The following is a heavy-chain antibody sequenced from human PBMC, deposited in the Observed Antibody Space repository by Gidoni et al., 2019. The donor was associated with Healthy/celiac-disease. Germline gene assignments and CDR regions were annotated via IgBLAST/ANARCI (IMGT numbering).Heavy chain of an antibody. V-gene: IGHV3-21*01. J-gene: IGHJ6*02. CDR1: GFTFSSYS. CDR2: ISSSSSYI. D-gene: IGHD5-18*01. CDR3: ARDTAMAAYTGRDV. Sequence: EVQLVESGGGLVKPGGSLRLSCAASGFTFSSYSMNWVRPAPGKGLEWVSSISSSSSYIYYAGSVNGRFTMSRDNAKNSLYLQMNILRAEDPAVYACARDTAMAAYTGRDVLGQVTTVTVSS.